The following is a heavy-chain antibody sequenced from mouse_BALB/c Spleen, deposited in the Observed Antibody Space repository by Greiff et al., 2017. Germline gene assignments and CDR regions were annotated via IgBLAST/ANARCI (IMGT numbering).Heavy chain of an antibody. J-gene: IGHJ3*01. D-gene: IGHD2-4*01. V-gene: IGHV3-2*02. CDR1: GYSITSDYA. CDR2: ISYSGST. Sequence: EVQGVESGPGLVKPSQSLSLTCTVTGYSITSDYAWNWIRQFPGNKLEWMGYISYSGSTSYNPSLKSRISITRDTSKNQFFLQLNSVTTEDTATYYCARSMITTVFAYWGQGTLVTVSA. CDR3: ARSMITTVFAY.